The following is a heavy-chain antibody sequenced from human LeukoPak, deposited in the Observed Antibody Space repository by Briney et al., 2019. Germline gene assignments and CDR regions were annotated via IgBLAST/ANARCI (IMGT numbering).Heavy chain of an antibody. Sequence: PGGSLRLSCAASGFTFSSYSLNWVRQAPGKGLEWVSSISSSTTYIYYTDSVKGRFSISRDNAKHSVYLQMNSLRAEDTAVYYCARGVCGGNCYYKFDIWGQGTMVTVSS. CDR2: ISSSTTYI. V-gene: IGHV3-21*01. D-gene: IGHD2-15*01. CDR1: GFTFSSYS. CDR3: ARGVCGGNCYYKFDI. J-gene: IGHJ3*02.